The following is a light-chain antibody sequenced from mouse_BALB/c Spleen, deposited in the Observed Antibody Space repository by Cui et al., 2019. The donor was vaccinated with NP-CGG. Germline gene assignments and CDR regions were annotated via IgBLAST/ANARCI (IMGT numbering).Light chain of an antibody. Sequence: QAVVHQEPALTTSHGETVTLTCRSSTGAVTTSNYANWVQEKPDHLFTGLIGGTNNRAPGVPARFSGSLIGDKAALTITGAQTEDEAIYFCALWYSNHWVFGGGTKLTVL. V-gene: IGLV1*01. J-gene: IGLJ1*01. CDR1: TGAVTTSNY. CDR3: ALWYSNHWV. CDR2: GTN.